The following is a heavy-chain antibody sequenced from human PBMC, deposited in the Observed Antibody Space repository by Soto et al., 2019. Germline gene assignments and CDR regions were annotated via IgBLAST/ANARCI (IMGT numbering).Heavy chain of an antibody. CDR2: LRAYNGNT. CDR1: TYTFTSYG. J-gene: IGHJ4*03. Sequence: SVQVSCTASTYTFTSYGISSVRQTPGPEREWMGCLRAYNGNTNYAQRLQGRVPLTTDTSATTACMELKSRRSAAPAVSYCARDRVEAREDYWGQGTMVNVSS. D-gene: IGHD3-3*01. CDR3: ARDRVEAREDY. V-gene: IGHV1-18*01.